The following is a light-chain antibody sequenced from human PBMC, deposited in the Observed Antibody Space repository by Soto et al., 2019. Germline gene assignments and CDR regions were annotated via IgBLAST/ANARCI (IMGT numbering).Light chain of an antibody. CDR3: GTWDSSLSAV. CDR2: DNN. J-gene: IGLJ3*02. CDR1: SSNIGNNY. V-gene: IGLV1-51*01. Sequence: QSALTQPPSVSAAPGQKVTISSSGSSSNIGNNYVSWYQQLPGTAPKLLIYDNNKRPSGIPDRFSGSKSGTSATLGITGLQTGDEADYYCGTWDSSLSAVFGGGTKLTVL.